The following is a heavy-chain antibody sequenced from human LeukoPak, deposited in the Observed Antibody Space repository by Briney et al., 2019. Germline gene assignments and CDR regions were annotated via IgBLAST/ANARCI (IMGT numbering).Heavy chain of an antibody. J-gene: IGHJ4*02. Sequence: SGGPLRLSCAASGFTFSSYSMNWVRQAPGKGLEWVSSISSSSSYIYYADSVKGRFTISRDNAKNSLYLQMNSLRAEDTAVYYCARASTVTNLYYFDYWGQGTLVTVSS. V-gene: IGHV3-21*01. CDR1: GFTFSSYS. CDR3: ARASTVTNLYYFDY. CDR2: ISSSSSYI. D-gene: IGHD4-11*01.